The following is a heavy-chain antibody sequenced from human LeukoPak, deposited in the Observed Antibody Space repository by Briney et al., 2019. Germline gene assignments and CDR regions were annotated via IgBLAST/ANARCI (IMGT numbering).Heavy chain of an antibody. CDR1: GFTFSDYY. V-gene: IGHV3-11*04. Sequence: GGSLRLSCAASGFTFSDYYMSWIRRAPGKGLEWVSYISSSGSTIYYADSVKGRFTISRDNAKNSLYLQMNSLRAEDTAVYYCAREDRYSSGWRSYAFDIWGQGTMVTVSS. D-gene: IGHD6-19*01. CDR2: ISSSGSTI. J-gene: IGHJ3*02. CDR3: AREDRYSSGWRSYAFDI.